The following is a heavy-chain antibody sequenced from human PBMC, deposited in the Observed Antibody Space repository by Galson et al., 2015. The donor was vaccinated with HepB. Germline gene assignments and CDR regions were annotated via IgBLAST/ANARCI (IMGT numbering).Heavy chain of an antibody. D-gene: IGHD2-2*01. CDR2: ITAYSGNT. J-gene: IGHJ6*04. V-gene: IGHV1-18*01. Sequence: QSGAEVKQPGASVRVSCKPSGYTFTSYGITWVRQAPGQGLEWMGWITAYSGNTIYAQKLQGRLTMTTDTSTGTAYMELRSLRSDDTGVYYCARGGHSTPMDVWGKGTTVTVSS. CDR3: ARGGHSTPMDV. CDR1: GYTFTSYG.